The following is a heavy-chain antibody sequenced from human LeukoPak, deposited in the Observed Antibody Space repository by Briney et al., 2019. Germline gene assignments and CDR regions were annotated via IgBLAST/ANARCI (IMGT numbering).Heavy chain of an antibody. CDR1: GGSISSGSYY. V-gene: IGHV4-61*02. Sequence: SSETLSLTCTVSGGSISSGSYYWSWIRQPAGKGLEWIGRIYTSGSTNYNPSLKSRVTISVDTSKNQYSLKLSSVTAADTAVYYCAGGGGSRGSMVRGTHNWFDPWGQGTLVTVSS. J-gene: IGHJ5*02. D-gene: IGHD3-10*01. CDR3: AGGGGSRGSMVRGTHNWFDP. CDR2: IYTSGST.